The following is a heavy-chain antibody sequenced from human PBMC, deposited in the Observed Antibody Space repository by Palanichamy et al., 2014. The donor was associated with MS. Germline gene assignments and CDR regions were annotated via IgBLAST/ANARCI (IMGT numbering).Heavy chain of an antibody. J-gene: IGHJ5*01. CDR3: ARDLDHRGYSYGDS. Sequence: EVQLVESGGGTSSSRGGPVRLSCAASGFTFSSYWMHWVRQVPGKGLVWVSRIKGDGSSIIYADSVKGRFTISRDNAKNTLYLQMNSLRVEDTAIYYCARDLDHRGYSYGDSWGQGTLVTVSS. CDR2: IKGDGSSI. V-gene: IGHV3-74*01. CDR1: GFTFSSYW. D-gene: IGHD5-18*01.